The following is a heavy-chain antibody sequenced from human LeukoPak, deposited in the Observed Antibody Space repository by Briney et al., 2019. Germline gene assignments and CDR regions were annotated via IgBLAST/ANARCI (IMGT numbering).Heavy chain of an antibody. CDR1: GFTFSSYA. V-gene: IGHV3-23*01. J-gene: IGHJ3*02. D-gene: IGHD3-22*01. Sequence: GGSLRLSCAASGFTFSSYAMGWVRQAPGKGLEWVSAISGSGGSTYYADSVKGRFTISRDNSKNTLYLQMNSLRAEDTAVYYCAKHLPHIVVVITEHPIDAFDIWGQGTMVTVSS. CDR3: AKHLPHIVVVITEHPIDAFDI. CDR2: ISGSGGST.